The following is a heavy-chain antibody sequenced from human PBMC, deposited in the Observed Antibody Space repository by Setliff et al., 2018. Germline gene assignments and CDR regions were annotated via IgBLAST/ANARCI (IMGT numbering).Heavy chain of an antibody. CDR1: GGSISPYF. CDR2: IYHNGNA. V-gene: IGHV4-59*01. J-gene: IGHJ6*02. D-gene: IGHD5-18*01. Sequence: SETLSLTCTVSGGSISPYFWSWIRQPPGKGLEWIGYIYHNGNANFNPSLKTRVTMSVDTSKNQFALNLRSVTAADAAVYYCVRDRTAYSYGLDVWGQGTTVTVSS. CDR3: VRDRTAYSYGLDV.